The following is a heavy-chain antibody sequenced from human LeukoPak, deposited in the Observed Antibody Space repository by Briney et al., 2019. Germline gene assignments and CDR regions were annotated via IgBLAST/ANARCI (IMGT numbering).Heavy chain of an antibody. V-gene: IGHV4-30-2*01. Sequence: SETLSLTCTVSGGSISSGCYYWSWIRQPPGKGLEWIGYIYHSGSTYYNPSLKSRVTISVDRSKNQFSLKLSSVTAADTAVYYCARGYGDFRVEGRYFHSWGQGTLVTVSS. CDR3: ARGYGDFRVEGRYFHS. CDR1: GGSISSGCYY. CDR2: IYHSGST. D-gene: IGHD4-17*01. J-gene: IGHJ4*02.